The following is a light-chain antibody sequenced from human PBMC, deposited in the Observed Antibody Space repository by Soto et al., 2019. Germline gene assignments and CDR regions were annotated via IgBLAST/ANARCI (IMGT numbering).Light chain of an antibody. V-gene: IGKV3D-15*01. CDR3: QQYDSWPLT. J-gene: IGKJ4*01. CDR2: GAS. CDR1: QSVDRN. Sequence: EIVMTQSPGTLSVSTEEGATLSCRASQSVDRNSAWYQQKPGQAPRRLIYGASTRPTRIHDRFSGSGSGTEFSLTLSSLQSEEFAVYYCQQYDSWPLTFGGGTKVEIK.